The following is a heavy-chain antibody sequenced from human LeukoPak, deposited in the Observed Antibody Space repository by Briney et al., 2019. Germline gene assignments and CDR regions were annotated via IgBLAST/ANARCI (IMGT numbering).Heavy chain of an antibody. CDR3: AKAPSGSYEPLDY. J-gene: IGHJ4*02. Sequence: GGSLRLSCAASGFTFDDYAMHWVRHAPGKGLEWVSGISWNSGSIGYADSVKGRFTISRDNAKNSLYLQMNSLRAEDTALYYCAKAPSGSYEPLDYWGQGTLVTVSS. D-gene: IGHD1-26*01. CDR2: ISWNSGSI. CDR1: GFTFDDYA. V-gene: IGHV3-9*01.